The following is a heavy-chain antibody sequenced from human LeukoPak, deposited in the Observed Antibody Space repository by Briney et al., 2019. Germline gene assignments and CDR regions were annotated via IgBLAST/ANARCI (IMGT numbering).Heavy chain of an antibody. CDR3: ARTDLYNGRDVDY. CDR1: GGSISSSSYY. V-gene: IGHV4-39*07. D-gene: IGHD1-14*01. Sequence: PSETLSLTCTVSGGSISSSSYYWGWIRQPPGKGLEWIGSIYYSGSTYYNPSLKSRVTISVDTSKNQFSLKLSSVTAADTAVYYCARTDLYNGRDVDYWGQGTLVTVSS. CDR2: IYYSGST. J-gene: IGHJ4*02.